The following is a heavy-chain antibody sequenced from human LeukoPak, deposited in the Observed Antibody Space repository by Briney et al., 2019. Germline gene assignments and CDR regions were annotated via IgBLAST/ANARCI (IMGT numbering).Heavy chain of an antibody. CDR3: ARAPSEIGGYYPEYFRH. D-gene: IGHD3-22*01. Sequence: GGSLRLSCAASAFTFSSYWMHWVRQAPGKGLVWVSRMKSDGSTNYADSVKGRFTISRDNAKNTLSQQMNRLRAEDTGVYYCARAPSEIGGYYPEYFRHWGQGTLVSVSS. CDR1: AFTFSSYW. J-gene: IGHJ1*01. CDR2: MKSDGST. V-gene: IGHV3-74*01.